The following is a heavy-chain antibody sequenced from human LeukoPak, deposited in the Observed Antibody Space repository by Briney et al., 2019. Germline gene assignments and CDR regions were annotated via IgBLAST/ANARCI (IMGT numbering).Heavy chain of an antibody. CDR3: ARGETGYDFWSGYYPTFDY. Sequence: PSETLSLTCAVYGGSFSGYYWSWNRQPPGKGLEWIGEINHSGSTNYNPSLKSRVTISVDTSKNQFSLKLSSVTAADTAVYYCARGETGYDFWSGYYPTFDYWGQGTLVTVSS. D-gene: IGHD3-3*01. CDR1: GGSFSGYY. J-gene: IGHJ4*02. CDR2: INHSGST. V-gene: IGHV4-34*01.